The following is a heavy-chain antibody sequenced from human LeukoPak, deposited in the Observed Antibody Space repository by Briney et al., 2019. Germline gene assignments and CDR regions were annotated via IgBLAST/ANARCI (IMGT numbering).Heavy chain of an antibody. D-gene: IGHD2-8*02. CDR2: IYHSGST. CDR1: GGSISSGGYY. Sequence: PSETLSLTCTVSGGSISSGGYYWSWIRQPPGKGLEWIGYIYHSGSTYYNPSLKSRVTISVDRSKNQFSLKLSSVTAADTAVYYGARDLGGVFHAFDIWGQGTMVTVSS. V-gene: IGHV4-30-2*01. J-gene: IGHJ3*02. CDR3: ARDLGGVFHAFDI.